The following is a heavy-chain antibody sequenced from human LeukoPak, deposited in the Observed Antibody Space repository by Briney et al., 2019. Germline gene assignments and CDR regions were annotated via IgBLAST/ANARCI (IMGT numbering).Heavy chain of an antibody. CDR2: IYYSGST. V-gene: IGHV4-59*08. J-gene: IGHJ4*02. CDR3: ARHTTDYDFWSGYYAPNDFDY. Sequence: SETLSLTCTVSGDSISSFYWTWIRQPPGKGLEWIGYIYYSGSTNYNPSLKSRVTISVDTSKNQFSLKLSSVTAADTAVYYCARHTTDYDFWSGYYAPNDFDYWGQGTLVTVSS. CDR1: GDSISSFY. D-gene: IGHD3-3*01.